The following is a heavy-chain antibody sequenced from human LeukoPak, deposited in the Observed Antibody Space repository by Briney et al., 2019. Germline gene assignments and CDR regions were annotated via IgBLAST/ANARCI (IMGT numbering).Heavy chain of an antibody. J-gene: IGHJ3*02. CDR2: ITGSGANA. Sequence: GGSLRLSCAASGFTFSSHGMNWVRQAPGKGLEWVSGITGSGANAYYADSVKGRFTISRDNSRNTPYLQMNSLRAEDTAVYYCAKDLETRLSIVGAERGPRDAAFDIWGQGTMVTVSS. V-gene: IGHV3-23*01. D-gene: IGHD1-26*01. CDR3: AKDLETRLSIVGAERGPRDAAFDI. CDR1: GFTFSSHG.